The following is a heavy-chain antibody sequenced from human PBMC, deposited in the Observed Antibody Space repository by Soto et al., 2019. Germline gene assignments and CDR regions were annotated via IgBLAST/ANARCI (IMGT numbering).Heavy chain of an antibody. CDR1: GFTFSGSA. CDR3: TRHLRSKLHWGYYYMDV. J-gene: IGHJ6*03. Sequence: GGSLRLSCAASGFTFSGSAMHWVRQASGKGLEWVGRIRSKANSYATAYAASVKGRFTISRDDSKNTAYLQMNSLKTEDTAVYYCTRHLRSKLHWGYYYMDVWGKGTTVTVSS. V-gene: IGHV3-73*01. D-gene: IGHD1-26*01. CDR2: IRSKANSYAT.